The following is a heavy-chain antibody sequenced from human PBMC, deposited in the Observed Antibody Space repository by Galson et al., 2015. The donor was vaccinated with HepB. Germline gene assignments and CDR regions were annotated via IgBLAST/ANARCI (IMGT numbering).Heavy chain of an antibody. CDR2: INHSGST. J-gene: IGHJ6*03. D-gene: IGHD3-16*01. V-gene: IGHV4-34*01. CDR3: ARGPFGRDRISYYYMDV. Sequence: TLSLTCAVYGGSFSGYYWSWIRQPPGKGLEWIGEINHSGSTNYNPSLKSRVTISVDTSKNQFSLKLSSVTAADTAAYYCARGPFGRDRISYYYMDVWGKGTTVTVSS. CDR1: GGSFSGYY.